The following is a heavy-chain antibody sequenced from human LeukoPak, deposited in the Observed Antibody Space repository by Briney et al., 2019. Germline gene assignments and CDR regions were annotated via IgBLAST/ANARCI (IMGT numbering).Heavy chain of an antibody. CDR2: INHSGST. V-gene: IGHV4-34*01. CDR3: ARMSGSGYYSFDY. CDR1: GGSFSGYY. D-gene: IGHD3-22*01. J-gene: IGHJ4*02. Sequence: SETLSLTCAVYGGSFSGYYWSWIRQPPGKGLEWIGEINHSGSTNYNPSLKSRVTISVDTSKNQFSLKLSSVTAADTAVYYCARMSGSGYYSFDYWGQGTLVTVSS.